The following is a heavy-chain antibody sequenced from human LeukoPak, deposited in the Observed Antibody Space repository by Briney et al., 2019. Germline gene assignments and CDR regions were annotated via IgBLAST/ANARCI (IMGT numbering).Heavy chain of an antibody. CDR3: ARNPRPYYYDSSGYYYYYMDV. D-gene: IGHD3-22*01. V-gene: IGHV1-69*05. J-gene: IGHJ6*03. Sequence: GASVKVSCKASGGTFSSYAISWVRQAPGQGLEWMGGIIPIFGTANYAQKFQGRVTITTDESTSTAYMELSSLRSEDTAVYYSARNPRPYYYDSSGYYYYYMDVWGKGTTVTVSS. CDR1: GGTFSSYA. CDR2: IIPIFGTA.